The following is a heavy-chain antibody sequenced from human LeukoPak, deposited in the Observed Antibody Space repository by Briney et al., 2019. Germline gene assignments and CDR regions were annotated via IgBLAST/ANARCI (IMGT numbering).Heavy chain of an antibody. Sequence: GGSLRLSCAASGFTFSSYWMHWVRHAPGKGLAWVSRINGDGSTTSYADSVKGRFTISRDNAKNTLYLQMNTLRAEDTAVYYCARRNYWGQGTLVTVSS. CDR3: ARRNY. J-gene: IGHJ4*02. CDR1: GFTFSSYW. V-gene: IGHV3-74*01. CDR2: INGDGSTT.